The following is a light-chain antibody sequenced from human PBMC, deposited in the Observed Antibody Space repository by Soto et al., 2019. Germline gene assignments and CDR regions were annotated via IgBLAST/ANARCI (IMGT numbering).Light chain of an antibody. J-gene: IGLJ1*01. Sequence: QSALTQPASVSGSPGQSITISCTGTSSDVGAYDFVSWYQQHPDKAPKLMIYEVRNRPSGVSNRFSGSKSVNTATLTISGLQAEDEADYYCSSYTTSSTRVFGTGTKVTFL. V-gene: IGLV2-14*03. CDR3: SSYTTSSTRV. CDR2: EVR. CDR1: SSDVGAYDF.